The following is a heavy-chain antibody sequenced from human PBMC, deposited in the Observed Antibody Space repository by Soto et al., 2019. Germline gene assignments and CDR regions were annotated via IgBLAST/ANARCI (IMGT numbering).Heavy chain of an antibody. Sequence: QVQLVQSGAEVKKPGASVKVSCKASGYTFTSYGISWVRQVPGQGLEWMGWISAYNGNTNYAQKFQGRVTMTTDTHPTTAYMERRSLRSDDTAVYYCARAPRDGYNYVLPWGQGTLVIVSS. D-gene: IGHD5-12*01. CDR1: GYTFTSYG. CDR3: ARAPRDGYNYVLP. J-gene: IGHJ4*02. CDR2: ISAYNGNT. V-gene: IGHV1-18*01.